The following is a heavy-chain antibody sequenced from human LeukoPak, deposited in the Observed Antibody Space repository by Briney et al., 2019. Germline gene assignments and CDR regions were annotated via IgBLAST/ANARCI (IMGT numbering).Heavy chain of an antibody. CDR2: INPGDAGT. CDR1: GYTFTTYY. CDR3: ARGYPLDWNYFNY. D-gene: IGHD3/OR15-3a*01. V-gene: IGHV1-46*04. Sequence: ASVKVSCKASGYTFTTYYMHWVRQAPGQGLEWMGIINPGDAGTTYAQKLQGRVTMTGDPSTSTVYMELSSLRSEDTAVYYCARGYPLDWNYFNYWGQGTLVTVSS. J-gene: IGHJ4*02.